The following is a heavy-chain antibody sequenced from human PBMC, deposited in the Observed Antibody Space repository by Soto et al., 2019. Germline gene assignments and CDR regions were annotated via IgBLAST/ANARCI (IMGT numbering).Heavy chain of an antibody. D-gene: IGHD6-13*01. CDR2: ISGSGGST. CDR1: GFTFSSYA. J-gene: IGHJ4*02. Sequence: LRLSCAASGFTFSSYAMSWVRQAPGKGLEWVSAISGSGGSTYYADSVKGRFTISRDNSKNTLYLQMNSLRAEDTAVYYCAKSKYSSSRYFDYWGQGTLVTVSS. CDR3: AKSKYSSSRYFDY. V-gene: IGHV3-23*01.